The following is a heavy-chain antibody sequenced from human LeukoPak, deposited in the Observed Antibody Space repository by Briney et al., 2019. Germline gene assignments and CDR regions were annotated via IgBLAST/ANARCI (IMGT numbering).Heavy chain of an antibody. Sequence: PGRSLRLTCAASGFTFDDYAMHWVRQPPGKGLQWVSGLSWNSGSIGYADSGKGRFTISTDNAKNSLYLQMNSLSAEDTAVYYCARDQGGVGYWGQGTLVTVSS. J-gene: IGHJ4*02. CDR1: GFTFDDYA. V-gene: IGHV3-9*01. CDR2: LSWNSGSI. D-gene: IGHD3-16*01. CDR3: ARDQGGVGY.